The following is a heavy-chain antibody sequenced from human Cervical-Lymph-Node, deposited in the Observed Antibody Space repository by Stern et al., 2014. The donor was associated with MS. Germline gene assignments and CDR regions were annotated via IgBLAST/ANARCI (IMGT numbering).Heavy chain of an antibody. D-gene: IGHD1-26*01. CDR3: ARDRYLGVTPFFDY. CDR1: GGTFNNYA. Sequence: QVQLVESGAEVKKPGSSVTVSCKASGGTFNNYAIAWVRQAPGQGPEWMGGIIPILGPVNYAKRFEGRVTITADDFSTTAYMELTSLRSEDTAVYYCARDRYLGVTPFFDYWGQGTLVTVSS. V-gene: IGHV1-69*01. CDR2: IIPILGPV. J-gene: IGHJ4*02.